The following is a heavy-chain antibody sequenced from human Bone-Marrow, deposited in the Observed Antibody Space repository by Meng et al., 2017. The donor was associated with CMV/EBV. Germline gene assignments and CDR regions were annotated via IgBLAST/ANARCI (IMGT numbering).Heavy chain of an antibody. CDR3: ARADYGDTYYYGMDV. CDR2: INPNSGGT. Sequence: ASVKVSCKASGYTFTGYYMHWVRQAPGQGLEWMGWINPNSGGTNYAQKFQGRVTMTRDTSISTAYMELSRLRSDDTAVYYCARADYGDTYYYGMDVWGQGNTVTGYS. CDR1: GYTFTGYY. J-gene: IGHJ6*01. V-gene: IGHV1-2*02. D-gene: IGHD4-17*01.